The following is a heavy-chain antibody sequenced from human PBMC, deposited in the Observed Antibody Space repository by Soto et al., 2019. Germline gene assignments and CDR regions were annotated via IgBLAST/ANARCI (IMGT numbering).Heavy chain of an antibody. CDR1: GGSVSSGSYY. CDR2: IYYSGST. Sequence: SETLSLTCTVSGGSVSSGSYYWSWIRQPPGKGLEWIGYIYYSGSTNYNPSLKSRVTISVDTSKNQFSLKLSSVTAADTAVYYCARGEHYYDSSGYPWFDTWGQGTLVTVSS. D-gene: IGHD3-22*01. J-gene: IGHJ5*02. V-gene: IGHV4-61*01. CDR3: ARGEHYYDSSGYPWFDT.